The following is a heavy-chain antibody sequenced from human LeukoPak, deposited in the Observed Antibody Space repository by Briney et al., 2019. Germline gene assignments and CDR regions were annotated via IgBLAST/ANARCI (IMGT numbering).Heavy chain of an antibody. CDR1: GFTFSSYA. V-gene: IGHV3-23*01. Sequence: PGGSLRLSCAASGFTFSSYAMSWVRQAPGKGLEWVSSITGSTYYADSVKGRFTISRDNSKNTLYLQMNSLRADDTAVYYCAKGLTGTTLFDYWGQGALVTVSS. D-gene: IGHD7-27*01. J-gene: IGHJ4*02. CDR2: ITGST. CDR3: AKGLTGTTLFDY.